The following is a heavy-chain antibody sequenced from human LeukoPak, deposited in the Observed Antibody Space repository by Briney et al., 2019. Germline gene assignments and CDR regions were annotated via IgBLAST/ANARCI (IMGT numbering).Heavy chain of an antibody. CDR3: AKDVNDYVEYFQH. Sequence: GGSLRLSCAASGFTFSSYWMSWVRQAPGKGLEWVANIKQDGSEKYYVDSVKGRFTISRDNSKNTLYLQMNSLRAEDTAVYYCAKDVNDYVEYFQHWGQGTLVTVSS. V-gene: IGHV3-7*03. CDR1: GFTFSSYW. D-gene: IGHD4-17*01. J-gene: IGHJ1*01. CDR2: IKQDGSEK.